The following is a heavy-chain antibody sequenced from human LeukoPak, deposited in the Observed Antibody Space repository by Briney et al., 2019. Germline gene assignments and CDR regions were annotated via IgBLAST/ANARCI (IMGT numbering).Heavy chain of an antibody. J-gene: IGHJ4*02. D-gene: IGHD5-12*01. CDR1: GFTFSSYA. CDR2: ISGSGGST. CDR3: AKDRVATIRSKSIDY. Sequence: GGSLRLSCAASGFTFSSYAMSWVRQAPGKGLEWVSAISGSGGSTYYADSVKGRFTISRDNSKNTLYLQMNSLRAEDTAVYYRAKDRVATIRSKSIDYWGQGTLVTVSS. V-gene: IGHV3-23*01.